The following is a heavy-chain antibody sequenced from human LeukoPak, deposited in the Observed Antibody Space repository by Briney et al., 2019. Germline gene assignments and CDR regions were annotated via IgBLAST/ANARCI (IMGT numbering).Heavy chain of an antibody. CDR1: GGSIINTNW. J-gene: IGHJ4*02. CDR3: SRENGACSPFGY. D-gene: IGHD2-15*01. CDR2: ISLTGLT. Sequence: PSGTLSLTCGVSGGSIINTNWWSWVRQPPGQGLEWIGEISLTGLTHYNPSLESRVTVSLDKSKNQLSLNLTSVTAADTAVYYCSRENGACSPFGYWGQGTLVTVLS. V-gene: IGHV4-4*02.